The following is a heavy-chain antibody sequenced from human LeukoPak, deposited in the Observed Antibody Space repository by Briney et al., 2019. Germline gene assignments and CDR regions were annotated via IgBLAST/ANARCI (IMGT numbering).Heavy chain of an antibody. CDR2: IIPIFGTA. CDR3: ARDLQLWSLGYYYYMDV. V-gene: IGHV1-69*06. Sequence: ASVKVSCKASGGTFSSYAISWVRQAPGQGLEWMGGIIPIFGTANYAQKFQGRVTITADKSTSTAYMELSSLRSEDTAVYYCARDLQLWSLGYYYYMDVWGKGTTVTVSS. CDR1: GGTFSSYA. D-gene: IGHD5-18*01. J-gene: IGHJ6*03.